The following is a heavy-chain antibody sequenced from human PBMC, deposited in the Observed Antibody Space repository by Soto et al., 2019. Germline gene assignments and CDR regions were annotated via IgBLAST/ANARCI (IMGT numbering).Heavy chain of an antibody. V-gene: IGHV3-49*03. CDR2: IRSKAYGGTT. D-gene: IGHD3-22*01. CDR3: TRDRGYYDSSGEYAFDI. Sequence: GGSLRLSCTASGFTFGDYAMSWFRQAPGKGLEWVGFIRSKAYGGTTEYAASVKGRFTISRDDSKSIAYLQMNSLETEDTAVYYCTRDRGYYDSSGEYAFDIWGQGTMVTVSS. J-gene: IGHJ3*02. CDR1: GFTFGDYA.